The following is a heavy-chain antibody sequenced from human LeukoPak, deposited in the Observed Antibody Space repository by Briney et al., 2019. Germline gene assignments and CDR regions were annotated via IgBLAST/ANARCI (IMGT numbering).Heavy chain of an antibody. V-gene: IGHV4-61*01. J-gene: IGHJ4*02. CDR3: ARAHQGIRSSSWWFDY. CDR2: IYNGVNT. D-gene: IGHD6-13*01. Sequence: SETLSLTCTVSGASVSSASYWSWIRQPPGKGVEWIAHIYNGVNTNYNPSLKSRVTISVDTSKNQFSLKVSSVTAADTAVYYCARAHQGIRSSSWWFDYWGQGTLVTVSS. CDR1: GASVSSASY.